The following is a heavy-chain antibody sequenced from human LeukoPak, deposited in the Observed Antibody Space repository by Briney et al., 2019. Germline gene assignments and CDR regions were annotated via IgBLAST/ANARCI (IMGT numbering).Heavy chain of an antibody. CDR1: GFTFSSYA. Sequence: PGGSLRLSCAASGFTFSSYAMHWVRQAPGKGLEWVAVISYDGSNKYYADSVKGRFTISRDNSKNTLYLQMNSLRAEDTAVYYCARAHIAVAGTADYWGQGTLVTVSS. CDR3: ARAHIAVAGTADY. D-gene: IGHD6-19*01. V-gene: IGHV3-30*04. CDR2: ISYDGSNK. J-gene: IGHJ4*02.